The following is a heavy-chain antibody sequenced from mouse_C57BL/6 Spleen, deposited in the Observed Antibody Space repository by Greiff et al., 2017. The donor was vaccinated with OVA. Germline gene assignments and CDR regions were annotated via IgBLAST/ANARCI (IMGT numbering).Heavy chain of an antibody. V-gene: IGHV5-16*01. CDR2: INYDGSST. Sequence: EVMLVESEGGLVQPGSSMKLSCTASGFTFSDYYMAWVRQVPERGLEWVANINYDGSSTYYLDSLKSRFIISRDNAKNILYLQMSSLKSEDTATYYCARVGGRGYAMDYWGQGTSVTVSS. CDR3: ARVGGRGYAMDY. CDR1: GFTFSDYY. J-gene: IGHJ4*01.